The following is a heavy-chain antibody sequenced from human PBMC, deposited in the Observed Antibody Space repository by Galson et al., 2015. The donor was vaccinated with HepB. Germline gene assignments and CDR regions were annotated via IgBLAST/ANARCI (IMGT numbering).Heavy chain of an antibody. CDR1: GFSLSTSGVG. CDR3: AHILKDIVVVPAAIGAFDI. V-gene: IGHV2-5*02. CDR2: IYWDDDK. D-gene: IGHD2-2*01. Sequence: PALVKPTQTLTLTCTFSGFSLSTSGVGVGWIRQPPGKALEWLALIYWDDDKRYSPSLKSRLTITKDTSKNQVVLTMTNMDPVDTATYYCAHILKDIVVVPAAIGAFDIWGQGTMVTVSS. J-gene: IGHJ3*02.